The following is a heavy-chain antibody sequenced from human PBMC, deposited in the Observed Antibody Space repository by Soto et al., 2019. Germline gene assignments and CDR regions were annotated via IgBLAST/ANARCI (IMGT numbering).Heavy chain of an antibody. D-gene: IGHD6-19*01. CDR3: ARDVTTSGRHPPEST. Sequence: QVQLQESGPGLMRPSETLSLTCTVSGDSVSSSNYYWSWIRQSPVKGLEWIGYIFYSGSTNYNPSLKSRVTISVDTSKNQFSLKLRSVTAADTAVYYCARDVTTSGRHPPESTWGQGTLVTVS. CDR2: IFYSGST. CDR1: GDSVSSSNYY. V-gene: IGHV4-61*01. J-gene: IGHJ5*02.